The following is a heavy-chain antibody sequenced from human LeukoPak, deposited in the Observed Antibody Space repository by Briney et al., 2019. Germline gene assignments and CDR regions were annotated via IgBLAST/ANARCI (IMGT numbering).Heavy chain of an antibody. CDR3: ARGGGGFDY. CDR2: INHSGST. CDR1: GGSFSGYY. V-gene: IGHV4-34*01. D-gene: IGHD3-10*01. Sequence: SETLSLTXAVYGGSFSGYYWSWIRQPPGKGLEWIGEINHSGSTNYNPSLKSRVTISVDTSKNQFSLKLSSVTAADTAVYYCARGGGGFDYWGQGTLVTVSS. J-gene: IGHJ4*02.